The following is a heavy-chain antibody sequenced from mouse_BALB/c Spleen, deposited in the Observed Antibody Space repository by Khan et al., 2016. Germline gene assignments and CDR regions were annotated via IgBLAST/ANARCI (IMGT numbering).Heavy chain of an antibody. Sequence: VQLQESGPGLVKPSQSLSLTCTVTGYSITSDYAWNWIRQFPGNKLEWMGYISYSGSTSYNPSLKSRISITRDTSKNQFFLQLNSVTTEDTATYYCARDYYGSSYCDYWGQGTTLTVSS. CDR1: GYSITSDYA. J-gene: IGHJ2*01. V-gene: IGHV3-2*02. D-gene: IGHD1-1*01. CDR2: ISYSGST. CDR3: ARDYYGSSYCDY.